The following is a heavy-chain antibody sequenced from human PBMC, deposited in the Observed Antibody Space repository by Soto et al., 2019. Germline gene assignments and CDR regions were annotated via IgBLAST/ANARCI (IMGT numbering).Heavy chain of an antibody. J-gene: IGHJ6*03. CDR1: GGSISSYY. V-gene: IGHV4-59*08. D-gene: IGHD2-15*01. CDR3: ARTVVVAATPEYYYYMDV. Sequence: PSETLSLTCTVSGGSISSYYWGWIRQPPGKGLEWIGYIYYSGSTNYNPSLKSRVTISVDTSRNQFSLKLSSVTAADTAVYYCARTVVVAATPEYYYYMDVWGKGTTVTVSS. CDR2: IYYSGST.